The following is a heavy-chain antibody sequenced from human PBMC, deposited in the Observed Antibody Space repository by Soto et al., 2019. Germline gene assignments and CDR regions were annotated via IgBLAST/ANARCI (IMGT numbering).Heavy chain of an antibody. Sequence: QXTLXXXXXXLXKPTQTLTLTCTFSGFSLSTSGVGVGWIRQPPGKALEWLGIIYWDDDKRYSPSLKSRVTITKDTFKNQLVLTMTNMDPVDTATYYCAHLPWKQLWPRAPVVYWGQGTPVTVSS. V-gene: IGHV2-5*02. D-gene: IGHD5-18*01. J-gene: IGHJ4*02. CDR1: GFSLSTSGVG. CDR3: AHLPWKQLWPRAPVVY. CDR2: IYWDDDK.